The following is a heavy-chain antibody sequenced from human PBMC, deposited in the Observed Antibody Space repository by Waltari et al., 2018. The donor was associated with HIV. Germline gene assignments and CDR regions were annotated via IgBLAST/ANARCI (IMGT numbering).Heavy chain of an antibody. V-gene: IGHV4-39*07. CDR1: GGSISSSSYY. CDR2: IYYSGST. Sequence: QLQLQESGPGLVKPSETLSLTCTVSGGSISSSSYYWGWIRQPPGKGLEWIGSIYYSGSTYDNPSLKSRVTISVDTSKNQFSLKLSSVTAADMAVYYCARERYCSGSSCPFDYWGQGTLVTVSS. J-gene: IGHJ4*02. D-gene: IGHD2-15*01. CDR3: ARERYCSGSSCPFDY.